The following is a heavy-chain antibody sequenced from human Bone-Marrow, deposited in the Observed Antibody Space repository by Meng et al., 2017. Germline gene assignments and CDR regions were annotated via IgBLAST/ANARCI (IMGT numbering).Heavy chain of an antibody. CDR3: ARDQYQGGYSSSKIFGLKRTKNYYYYGMDV. CDR1: GYTFTSYG. V-gene: IGHV1-18*01. CDR2: ISAYNGNT. J-gene: IGHJ6*02. D-gene: IGHD6-13*01. Sequence: ASVKVSCKASGYTFTSYGISWVRQAPGQGLEWMGWISAYNGNTNYAQKLQGRVTMTTDTSTSTAYMELRSLRSDDTAVYYCARDQYQGGYSSSKIFGLKRTKNYYYYGMDVWGQGTTVTVSS.